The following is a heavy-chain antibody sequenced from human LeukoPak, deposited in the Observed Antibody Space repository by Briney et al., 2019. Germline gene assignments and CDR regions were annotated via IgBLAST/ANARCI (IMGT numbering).Heavy chain of an antibody. D-gene: IGHD3-3*01. CDR2: IYPPDSDT. CDR3: ASLSYYNSWSGFDY. Sequence: GESLKISCKGSGYIFNNYWIGWVRQMPGEGLEWMGLIYPPDSDTKYSPSFQGQVTISADKSINTAYLQWSSRKASDTAMYYCASLSYYNSWSGFDYWGQGTLVTVSS. J-gene: IGHJ4*02. V-gene: IGHV5-51*01. CDR1: GYIFNNYW.